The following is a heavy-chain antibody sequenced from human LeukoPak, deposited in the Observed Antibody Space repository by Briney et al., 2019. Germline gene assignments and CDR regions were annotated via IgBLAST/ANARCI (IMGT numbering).Heavy chain of an antibody. Sequence: SETPSLTCTVSGGSISRSGYYWGWIRQPPGKGLEWIGSIYYSGSTYDNPSLKSRVTISVDTSKNQFSLKVRSVTAADTAVYYCARASVVAAAYNWFDPWGQGTLDTVSS. CDR1: GGSISRSGYY. CDR2: IYYSGST. V-gene: IGHV4-39*01. CDR3: ARASVVAAAYNWFDP. J-gene: IGHJ5*02. D-gene: IGHD2-15*01.